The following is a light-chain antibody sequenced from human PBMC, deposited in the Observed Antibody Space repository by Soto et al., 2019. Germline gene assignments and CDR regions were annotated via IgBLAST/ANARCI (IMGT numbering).Light chain of an antibody. J-gene: IGKJ4*01. V-gene: IGKV3-11*01. CDR3: QQFSSYPLT. CDR1: QSVSSY. CDR2: DAS. Sequence: EVVLTQSPATLSLSPGERATLSCRASQSVSSYLAWLQQRPGQAPRLLIYDASSRATGIPDRFSGSGSGTDFTLTISRLEPEDFAVYYCQQFSSYPLTFGGGTKVDI.